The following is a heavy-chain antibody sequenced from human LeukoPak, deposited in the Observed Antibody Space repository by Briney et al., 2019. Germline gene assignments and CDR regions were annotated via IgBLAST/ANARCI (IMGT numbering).Heavy chain of an antibody. J-gene: IGHJ4*02. V-gene: IGHV4-59*08. Sequence: PSETLSLTCTVSGGSISSYYWSWIRQPPGKGLEWIGYIYYSGSTYYNPSLKSRVTISVDTSKNQFSLKLSSVTAADTAVYYCARTPNYDFWSGLGPNPSYYFDYWGQGTLVTVSS. CDR1: GGSISSYY. CDR2: IYYSGST. CDR3: ARTPNYDFWSGLGPNPSYYFDY. D-gene: IGHD3-3*01.